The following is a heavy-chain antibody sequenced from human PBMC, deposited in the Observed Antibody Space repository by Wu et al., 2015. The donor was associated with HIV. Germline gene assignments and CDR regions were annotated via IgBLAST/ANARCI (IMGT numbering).Heavy chain of an antibody. CDR1: GGTFSRSG. V-gene: IGHV1-69*11. D-gene: IGHD3-22*01. CDR2: IIPIHGAA. Sequence: VQLVQSGREVRKPGSSVKVSCKASGGTFSRSGFSWVRQVPGQGFEWMGRIIPIHGAANYAQKFEGRVTITADESTSTAYMDLSSLTSEDTAVYYCAREGEEKKSDRSGYYAYLQIWGQGSQVTVSS. J-gene: IGHJ1*01. CDR3: AREGEEKKSDRSGYYAYLQI.